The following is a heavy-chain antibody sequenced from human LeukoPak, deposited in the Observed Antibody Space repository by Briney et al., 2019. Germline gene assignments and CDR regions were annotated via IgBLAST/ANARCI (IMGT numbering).Heavy chain of an antibody. CDR1: GFTVGSNY. CDR2: IYSGGST. Sequence: AGGSLRLSCAASGFTVGSNYMSWVRQAPGKGLEWVSVIYSGGSTYYADSVKGRFTISRDNSKNTLYPQMNSLRAEDTAVYYCARVAPPYYYDSSGYFDYWGQGTLVTVSS. D-gene: IGHD3-22*01. J-gene: IGHJ4*02. V-gene: IGHV3-53*01. CDR3: ARVAPPYYYDSSGYFDY.